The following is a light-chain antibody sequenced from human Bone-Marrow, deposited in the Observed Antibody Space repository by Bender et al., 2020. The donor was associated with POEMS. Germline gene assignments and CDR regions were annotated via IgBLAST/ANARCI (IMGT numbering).Light chain of an antibody. CDR1: SSDVGRYNY. V-gene: IGLV2-23*02. Sequence: QSALTQPASVSGSPGQSITISCTGTSSDVGRYNYVSWYQHHPGKAPKLMIYDVTKRPSGVPDRFSGSKSDNTASLTISGLQAEDEADFYCCSYADNSVWVFGGGTKLTVL. CDR3: CSYADNSVWV. J-gene: IGLJ3*02. CDR2: DVT.